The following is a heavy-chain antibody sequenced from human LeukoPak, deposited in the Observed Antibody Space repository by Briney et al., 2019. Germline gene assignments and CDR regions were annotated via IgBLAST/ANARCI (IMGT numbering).Heavy chain of an antibody. D-gene: IGHD4-11*01. CDR1: GFIFSAYS. J-gene: IGHJ4*02. CDR3: AKSGPTVDYFDY. V-gene: IGHV3-23*01. Sequence: GGSLRLSCAASGFIFSAYSMNWVRQAPGKGLEWVSAISGSGGSTYYADSVKGRFTISRDNSKNTLYLQMNSLRAEDTAVYYCAKSGPTVDYFDYWGQGTLVTVSS. CDR2: ISGSGGST.